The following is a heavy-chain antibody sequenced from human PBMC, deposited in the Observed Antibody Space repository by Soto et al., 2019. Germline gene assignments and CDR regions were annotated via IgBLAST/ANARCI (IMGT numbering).Heavy chain of an antibody. CDR2: VGGSGSDT. J-gene: IGHJ4*02. Sequence: GGSLRLSCSASAINFRSYAMSWVRQAPGKGLEWVSAVGGSGSDTYYADSVKGRFTISRDDSKNTLYLHMSSLRVEDTAIYYCAKSQSFDFWSGYLPFFDYWGQGTPVTVSS. D-gene: IGHD3-3*01. CDR1: AINFRSYA. V-gene: IGHV3-23*01. CDR3: AKSQSFDFWSGYLPFFDY.